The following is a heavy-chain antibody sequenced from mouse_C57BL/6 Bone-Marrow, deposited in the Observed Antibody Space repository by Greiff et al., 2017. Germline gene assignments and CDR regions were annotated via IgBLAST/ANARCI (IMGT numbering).Heavy chain of an antibody. V-gene: IGHV1-20*01. J-gene: IGHJ4*01. CDR2: INPYNGDT. CDR3: ARERPIYYGNRYAMDY. CDR1: GYSFTGYF. D-gene: IGHD2-1*01. Sequence: EVQLQQSGPELVTPGDSVKISCKASGYSFTGYFMNWVMQSHGKSLEWIGRINPYNGDTFYNQKFKGKATLTVDKSSSTAHMELRSLTSEDSAVYYCARERPIYYGNRYAMDYWGQGTSVTVSS.